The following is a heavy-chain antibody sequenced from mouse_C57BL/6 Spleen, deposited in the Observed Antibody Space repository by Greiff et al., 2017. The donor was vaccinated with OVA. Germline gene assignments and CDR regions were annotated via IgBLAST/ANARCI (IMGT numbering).Heavy chain of an antibody. CDR1: GYTFTSYW. CDR2: IDPSDSYT. CDR3: ARWGLPPYYFDY. Sequence: VQLQQSGAELVKPGASAKLSCKASGYTFTSYWMQWVKQRPGQGLEWIGEIDPSDSYTNYNQKFKGKATLTVDTSSSTAYMQLSSLTSEDSAVYYCARWGLPPYYFDYWGQGTTLTVSS. D-gene: IGHD2-4*01. V-gene: IGHV1-50*01. J-gene: IGHJ2*01.